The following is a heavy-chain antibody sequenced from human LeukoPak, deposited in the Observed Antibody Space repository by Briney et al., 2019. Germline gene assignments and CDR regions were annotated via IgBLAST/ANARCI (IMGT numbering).Heavy chain of an antibody. CDR2: TYTSGST. Sequence: PSETLSLTCIVSGGSISSYDWSWIRQPAGKGLEWIGRTYTSGSTNYNPSLKSRVTMSVDMSKNQFSLKLSSMIAADTAVYYCARVSSSWYQDWYFDLWGRGTLVTVPS. V-gene: IGHV4-4*07. D-gene: IGHD6-13*01. J-gene: IGHJ2*01. CDR1: GGSISSYD. CDR3: ARVSSSWYQDWYFDL.